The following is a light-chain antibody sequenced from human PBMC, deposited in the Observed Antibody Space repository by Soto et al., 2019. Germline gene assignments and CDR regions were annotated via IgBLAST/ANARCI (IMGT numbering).Light chain of an antibody. J-gene: IGKJ4*01. CDR2: GAS. CDR1: QSVSIR. CDR3: QQYNNWPPAT. V-gene: IGKV3-15*01. Sequence: EIVMTQSPATLSVSPGERATLSCRASQSVSIRLAWYQQKPGQATRLLISGASTRATGVPARFSGSGSVTEFTLTISSLQSEDFALYYCQQYNNWPPATFGGGTKVEIK.